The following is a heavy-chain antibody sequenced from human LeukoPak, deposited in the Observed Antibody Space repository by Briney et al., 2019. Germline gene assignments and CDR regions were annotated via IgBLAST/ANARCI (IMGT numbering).Heavy chain of an antibody. Sequence: ASVKVSCKASGYMFTDYYMHWVRQAPGQGLEWMGWINPKSGGTNYAQKFQGRVTMTRDTPINTGYMDLSGLRSDDTAVYFCARDLGEIAMAGMFSTQSHFDRWGQGTLVTVSS. V-gene: IGHV1-2*02. CDR1: GYMFTDYY. J-gene: IGHJ4*02. CDR2: INPKSGGT. CDR3: ARDLGEIAMAGMFSTQSHFDR. D-gene: IGHD6-19*01.